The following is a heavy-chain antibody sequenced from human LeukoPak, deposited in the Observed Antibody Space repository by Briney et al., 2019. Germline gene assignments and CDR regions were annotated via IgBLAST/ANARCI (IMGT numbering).Heavy chain of an antibody. CDR1: GFTFSSYS. V-gene: IGHV3-21*01. CDR2: ISSSSSYI. Sequence: GGSLRLSCAASGFTFSSYSMNWVRQAPGKGLEWVSSISSSSSYIYYADSVKGRFTISRDNAKNSLYLQMNSLRAEDTAVYYCARPYLPPYYYDSSGYPIDYWGQGTLVTVSS. CDR3: ARPYLPPYYYDSSGYPIDY. D-gene: IGHD3-22*01. J-gene: IGHJ4*02.